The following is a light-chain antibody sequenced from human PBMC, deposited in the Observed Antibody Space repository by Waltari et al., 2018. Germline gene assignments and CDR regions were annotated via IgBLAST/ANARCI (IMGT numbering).Light chain of an antibody. CDR3: NSYAGSSSWV. J-gene: IGLJ3*02. CDR2: DVS. CDR1: SSDIGFYNY. Sequence: LTQPASVSGSPGQSITISCTGTSSDIGFYNYVSWYQQHPGKAPKLMIFDVSERPSGVSNRFSGSKSGNTASLTISGLQAEDEADYYCNSYAGSSSWVFGRGTKLTVL. V-gene: IGLV2-14*01.